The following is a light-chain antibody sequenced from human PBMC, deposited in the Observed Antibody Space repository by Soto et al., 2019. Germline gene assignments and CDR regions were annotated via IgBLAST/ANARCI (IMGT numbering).Light chain of an antibody. CDR2: DNI. V-gene: IGLV1-51*01. CDR1: NSNIGTKN. Sequence: QSVLTQPPSVSAAPGQTVTISCSGSNSNIGTKNVCWYQQLPGTAPKLLIYDNIKRPSGIPGRFSASKSGTSATLAITGLQTGDEADYYCGTWDSSLSGGVFGGGTKLTV. CDR3: GTWDSSLSGGV. J-gene: IGLJ2*01.